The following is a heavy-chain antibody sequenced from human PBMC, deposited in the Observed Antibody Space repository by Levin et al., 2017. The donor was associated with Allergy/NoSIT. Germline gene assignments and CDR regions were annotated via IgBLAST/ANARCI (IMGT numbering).Heavy chain of an antibody. CDR3: AKEPDPNNGWYDRWFDP. CDR2: IIPMFGTP. J-gene: IGHJ5*02. CDR1: GGTFSSYA. Sequence: ASVKVSCKASGGTFSSYAISWVRQAPGQGLEWMGGIIPMFGTPNYAQKFQGRVTITADKSTTTAYMELSSLRSEDTAVYYCAKEPDPNNGWYDRWFDPWGQGTLVAVSS. D-gene: IGHD6-19*01. V-gene: IGHV1-69*06.